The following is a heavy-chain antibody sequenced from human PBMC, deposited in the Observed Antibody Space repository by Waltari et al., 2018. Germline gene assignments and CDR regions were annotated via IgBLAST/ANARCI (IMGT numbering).Heavy chain of an antibody. CDR1: GDSISGSRNY. D-gene: IGHD3-3*01. V-gene: IGHV4-39*01. CDR3: ARQLRFVDWIPRYFDS. CDR2: IYYSGTT. Sequence: QMELQESGPRLVKPSETLSLTCNVSGDSISGSRNYWAWLRQPPGKNLQWIGSIYYSGTTYYHPSLKGRFAISVDTSRNQFSLNVKSVTAADTGIYYCARQLRFVDWIPRYFDSWGRGTLATVSS. J-gene: IGHJ4*02.